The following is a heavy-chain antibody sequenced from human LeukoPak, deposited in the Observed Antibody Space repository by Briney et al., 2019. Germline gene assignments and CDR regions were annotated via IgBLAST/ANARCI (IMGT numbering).Heavy chain of an antibody. J-gene: IGHJ4*02. CDR2: ISDHESGSNE. CDR1: GFTFSSYA. D-gene: IGHD2-21*01. CDR3: ARSRGYCGGEAQCDFTY. V-gene: IGHV3-30-3*01. Sequence: GGSLRLSCAASGFTFSSYAFHWVRQAPGKGLEWVALISDHESGSNEYYAASVKGRFTISRDNSRKTLSLQMNTLRIEDMAVYYCARSRGYCGGEAQCDFTYWGQGTLVTVSS.